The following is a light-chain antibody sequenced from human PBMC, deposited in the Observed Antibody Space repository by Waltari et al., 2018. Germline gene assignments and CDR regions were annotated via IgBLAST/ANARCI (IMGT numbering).Light chain of an antibody. Sequence: EIVLAQSPGTLSVSPGARATLSCRASQSVSGASVAWYRQRPGQAPRLPSYDASIRAPDIPDRFSGSGSGTDFTLTISSLDSEDFAVYYCQQYAASPLTFGGGTKV. CDR2: DAS. V-gene: IGKV3-20*01. J-gene: IGKJ4*01. CDR3: QQYAASPLT. CDR1: QSVSGAS.